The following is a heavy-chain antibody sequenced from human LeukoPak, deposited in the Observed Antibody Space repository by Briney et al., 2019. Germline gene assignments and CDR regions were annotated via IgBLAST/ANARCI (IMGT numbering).Heavy chain of an antibody. V-gene: IGHV1-8*01. CDR3: ARDGSSSSSGHY. CDR2: MNPNSGNT. J-gene: IGHJ4*02. CDR1: GYTFTSYD. D-gene: IGHD6-6*01. Sequence: AASVKVSCKDSGYTFTSYDINWVRQATGQGLEWMGWMNPNSGNTGYAQKFQGRVTMTRNTSISTAYMELSSLRSEDTAVYYCARDGSSSSSGHYWGQGTLVTVSS.